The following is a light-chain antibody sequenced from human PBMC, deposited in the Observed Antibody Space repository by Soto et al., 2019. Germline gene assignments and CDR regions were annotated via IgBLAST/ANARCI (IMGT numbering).Light chain of an antibody. CDR1: TGVVTSGHY. V-gene: IGLV7-46*01. Sequence: QTVVTQEPSLTVSPGGTATLTCASSTGVVTSGHYPYWFQQKPGQAPTALIYDTSYRHSWTPARFSGSLLGDKAALTLSGAQPEDEADYYCLLAYRGPWVFGGGTKVTVL. CDR2: DTS. J-gene: IGLJ2*01. CDR3: LLAYRGPWV.